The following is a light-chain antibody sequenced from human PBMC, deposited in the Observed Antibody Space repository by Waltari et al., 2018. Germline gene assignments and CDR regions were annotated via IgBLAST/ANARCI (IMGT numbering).Light chain of an antibody. CDR3: WLAYTGGIVV. V-gene: IGLV7-46*01. CDR2: DSY. CDR1: PGAVPSGHY. J-gene: IGLJ2*01. Sequence: QAVVTQEPSLTVSPGGTVTLTCGSSPGAVPSGHYPSWLQQKPGQDPRTLIYDSYIKQSWTPARFSASLVGGKAVLTLSGAQAEDEAKYYCWLAYTGGIVVFGGGTELAVL.